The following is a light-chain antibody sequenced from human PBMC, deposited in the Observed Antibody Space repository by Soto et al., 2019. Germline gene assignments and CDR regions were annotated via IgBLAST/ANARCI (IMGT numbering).Light chain of an antibody. CDR3: TAWDGSLDGRV. J-gene: IGLJ3*02. V-gene: IGLV1-44*01. Sequence: QSVLTQPPSASGTPGQRVTISCSGSGSNIGTNTVNWYQQLPGTAPKLLIYRTDQRLAGIPDRFSGSKSGTSASLDISGLQSDDEADYYCTAWDGSLDGRVFGGGTQLTVL. CDR1: GSNIGTNT. CDR2: RTD.